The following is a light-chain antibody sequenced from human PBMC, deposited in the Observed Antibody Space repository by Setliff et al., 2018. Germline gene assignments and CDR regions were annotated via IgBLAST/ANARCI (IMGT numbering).Light chain of an antibody. V-gene: IGLV2-8*01. J-gene: IGLJ1*01. CDR3: SSYADSNIFL. CDR1: SNDVWGHNY. CDR2: DVT. Sequence: QSALTQPPSASGSPGQSVTISCTGTSNDVWGHNYVSWYQQHPGKAPQLIIYDVTKRPSGVPDRFSGSKSGNTASLTVSGLQAEDEAEYYCSSYADSNIFLFGSGTKVPS.